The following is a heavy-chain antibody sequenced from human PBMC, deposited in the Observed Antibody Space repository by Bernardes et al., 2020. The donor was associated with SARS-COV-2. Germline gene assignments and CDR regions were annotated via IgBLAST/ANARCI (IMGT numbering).Heavy chain of an antibody. CDR2: ISYSGST. Sequence: SETLSLTCTVSGDSMSSRRYYWGWIRQSPGKGLEWIGSISYSGSTNYNPSLKSRVTISVDTSKQQFSLKLSSVTAADTAVYYCARDPWGDSVPQNYWYFDLWGRGTLVTVSS. V-gene: IGHV4-39*07. J-gene: IGHJ2*01. CDR3: ARDPWGDSVPQNYWYFDL. CDR1: GDSMSSRRYY. D-gene: IGHD2-21*02.